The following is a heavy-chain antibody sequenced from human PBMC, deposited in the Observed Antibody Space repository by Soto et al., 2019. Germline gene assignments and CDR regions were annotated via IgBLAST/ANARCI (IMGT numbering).Heavy chain of an antibody. J-gene: IGHJ5*02. D-gene: IGHD2-2*02. CDR2: IIPIFGTA. V-gene: IGHV1-69*06. Sequence: SVKVSCKASGGTFSSYAISWVRQAPGQGLEWMGGIIPIFGTANYAQKFQGRVTITADKSTSTAYMELSSLRSEDTAVYYFARDAGYCSSTSCYTTHWFDPLGQGTLVTVSS. CDR1: GGTFSSYA. CDR3: ARDAGYCSSTSCYTTHWFDP.